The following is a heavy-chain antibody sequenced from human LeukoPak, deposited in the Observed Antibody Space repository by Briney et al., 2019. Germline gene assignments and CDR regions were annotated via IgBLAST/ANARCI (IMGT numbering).Heavy chain of an antibody. V-gene: IGHV4-61*02. D-gene: IGHD3-3*01. CDR3: ARGDPDISFGVVGDVFDI. CDR1: GGSINSGSYY. CDR2: IYTSGST. J-gene: IGHJ3*02. Sequence: PSQTLSLTCTVSGGSINSGSYYWSWIRQPAGKGLEWIGRIYTSGSTNYNPSLKSRVTISVDTSKNQFSLKLSSMTVADTAVYYCARGDPDISFGVVGDVFDIWGQGTMVTVSS.